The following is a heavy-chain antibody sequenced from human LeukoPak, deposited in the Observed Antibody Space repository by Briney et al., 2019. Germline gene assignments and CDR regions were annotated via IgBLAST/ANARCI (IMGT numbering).Heavy chain of an antibody. CDR1: GGSISSSSYY. D-gene: IGHD3-22*01. Sequence: SETLSLTCTVSGGSISSSSYYWGWIRQPPGKGLKWIGSIYYSGSTYYNPSLKSRVTISVDTSKNQFSLKLSSVTAADTAVYYCARGLWHYYDSSGYPPGGYYFDYWGQGTLVTVSS. CDR2: IYYSGST. V-gene: IGHV4-39*07. J-gene: IGHJ4*02. CDR3: ARGLWHYYDSSGYPPGGYYFDY.